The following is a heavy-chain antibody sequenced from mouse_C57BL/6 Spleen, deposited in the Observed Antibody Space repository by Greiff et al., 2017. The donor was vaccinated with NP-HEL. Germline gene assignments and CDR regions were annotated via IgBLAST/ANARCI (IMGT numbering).Heavy chain of an antibody. J-gene: IGHJ4*01. Sequence: EVKLVESEGGLVQPGSSMKLSCTASGFTFSDYYMAWVRQVPEKGLEWVANINYDGSSTYYLDSLKSRFIISRDNAKNILYLQMSSLKSEDTATYYCARCLITTEAMDYWGQGTSVTVSS. CDR1: GFTFSDYY. V-gene: IGHV5-16*01. CDR2: INYDGSST. D-gene: IGHD1-1*01. CDR3: ARCLITTEAMDY.